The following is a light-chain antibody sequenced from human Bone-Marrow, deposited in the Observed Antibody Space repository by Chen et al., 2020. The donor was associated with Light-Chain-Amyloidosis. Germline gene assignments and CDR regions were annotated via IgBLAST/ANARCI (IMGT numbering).Light chain of an antibody. Sequence: SYELTQPPSVSVSAGPPARITCSGDDLPTKYAYWYQQKPGQAPVLVIHRDTERPSGISERFSGSSSGTTATLTISGVQAEDEADYHCQSADSSGTYEVIFGGGTKLTVL. CDR1: DLPTKY. CDR2: RDT. J-gene: IGLJ2*01. CDR3: QSADSSGTYEVI. V-gene: IGLV3-25*03.